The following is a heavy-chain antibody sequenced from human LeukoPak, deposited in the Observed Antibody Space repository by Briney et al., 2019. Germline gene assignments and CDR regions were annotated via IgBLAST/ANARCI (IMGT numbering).Heavy chain of an antibody. CDR1: GYSISSGYY. D-gene: IGHD3-22*01. J-gene: IGHJ4*02. CDR3: ARDRHYYDSSGYDY. CDR2: IYHSGST. Sequence: SETLSLTCTVSGYSISSGYYWGWIRQPPGKGPEWIGSIYHSGSTYYNPSLKSRVTISVDTSKNQFSLKLSSVTAADTAVYYCARDRHYYDSSGYDYWGQGTLVTVSS. V-gene: IGHV4-38-2*02.